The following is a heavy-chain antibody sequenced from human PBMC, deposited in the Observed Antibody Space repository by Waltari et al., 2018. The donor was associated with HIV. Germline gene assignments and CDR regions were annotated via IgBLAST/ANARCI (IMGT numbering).Heavy chain of an antibody. CDR3: ARDAAPNSHTPSSSDV. J-gene: IGHJ4*02. V-gene: IGHV3-33*01. Sequence: QVQLVESGGGVVQPGTSLRLSCAASGFTFTKYGMHWVRQAPGKGLEWVPLIRYDGSNKYYADSVKGRFTISRDNSKNTLYLQMNSLRAEDTAVYYCARDAAPNSHTPSSSDVWGQGTLVTVSS. CDR2: IRYDGSNK. CDR1: GFTFTKYG. D-gene: IGHD6-13*01.